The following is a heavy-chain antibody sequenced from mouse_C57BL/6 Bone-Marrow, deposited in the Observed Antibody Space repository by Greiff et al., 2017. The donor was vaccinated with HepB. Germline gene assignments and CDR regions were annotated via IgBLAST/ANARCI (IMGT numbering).Heavy chain of an antibody. J-gene: IGHJ3*01. D-gene: IGHD1-1*01. CDR1: GYTFTSYN. CDR3: ARLETGYYYGSSFAY. Sequence: LQQSGAELVRPGASVKMSCKASGYTFTSYNMHWVKQTPRQGLEWIGAIYPGNGDTSYNQKFKGKATLTVDKSSSTAYMQLSSLTSEDSAVYFCARLETGYYYGSSFAYWGQGTLVTVSA. V-gene: IGHV1-12*01. CDR2: IYPGNGDT.